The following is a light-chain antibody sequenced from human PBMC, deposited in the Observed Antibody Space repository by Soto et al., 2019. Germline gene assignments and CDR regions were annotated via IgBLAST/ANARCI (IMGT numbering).Light chain of an antibody. J-gene: IGKJ4*01. CDR1: QTVANNY. CDR3: HQCATSPLT. V-gene: IGKV3-20*01. Sequence: EIVLTQSPGTLSLSPGERATLSCRASQTVANNYLAWYQQKPGQAPRLLIDDASNRATGVPDRFSGTGSGTDFTLTLSRLEPEDFAVYYCHQCATSPLTFGGGTKVEI. CDR2: DAS.